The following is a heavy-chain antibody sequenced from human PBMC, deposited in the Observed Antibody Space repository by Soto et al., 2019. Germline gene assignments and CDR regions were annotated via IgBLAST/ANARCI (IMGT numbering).Heavy chain of an antibody. Sequence: QITLKESGPTLVKPTQTLTLTCTFSGFSLSTSGVGVGWIRQPPGEALECLAVIYWDDDKRYSPSLNNRLTITNDTSRDQVVLTLTDMDPVHTATYYCARYYCARTNCRPRVPSYWGQGILVTVSS. CDR1: GFSLSTSGVG. CDR2: IYWDDDK. V-gene: IGHV2-5*02. D-gene: IGHD1-1*01. J-gene: IGHJ4*02. CDR3: ARYYCARTNCRPRVPSY.